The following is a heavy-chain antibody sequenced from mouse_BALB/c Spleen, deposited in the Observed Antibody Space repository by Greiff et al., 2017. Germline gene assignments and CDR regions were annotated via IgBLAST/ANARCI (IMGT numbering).Heavy chain of an antibody. CDR1: GYTFTSYW. J-gene: IGHJ4*01. CDR3: ARKGNYGAMDY. V-gene: IGHV1S132*01. Sequence: VQLQQSGAELVKPGASVKLSCKTSGYTFTSYWIQWVKQRPGQGLGWIGEIFPGTGTTYYNEKFKGKATLTIDTSSSTAYMQLSSLTSEDSAVYCCARKGNYGAMDYWGQGTSVTVSS. CDR2: IFPGTGTT. D-gene: IGHD2-1*01.